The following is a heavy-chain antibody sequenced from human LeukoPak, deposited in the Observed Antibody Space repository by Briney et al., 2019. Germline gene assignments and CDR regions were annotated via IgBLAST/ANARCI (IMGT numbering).Heavy chain of an antibody. CDR2: INHSGST. Sequence: SETLSLTCAVYGGSFSGYYWSWIRQPPGKGLEWIGEINHSGSTNYNPSLKSRVTISVDTSKNQFSLKLSSVTAADTAVYYCARGQTISIAVAGLPDYWGQGTLVTVSS. D-gene: IGHD6-19*01. J-gene: IGHJ4*02. V-gene: IGHV4-34*01. CDR1: GGSFSGYY. CDR3: ARGQTISIAVAGLPDY.